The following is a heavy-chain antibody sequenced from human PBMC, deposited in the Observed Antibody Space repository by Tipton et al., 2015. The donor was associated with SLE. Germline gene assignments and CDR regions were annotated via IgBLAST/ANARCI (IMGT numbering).Heavy chain of an antibody. J-gene: IGHJ4*02. Sequence: GLVKPSETLSLTCTVSGGSISDSTVYWAWIRQPPGKGLEWIGSMYYGGDTYHNPSLKSRVTMSVDTSKNHFSLRLTSVTAAGTAVYFCARPVRFGTYLDYWGQGTLVTVSS. D-gene: IGHD3-10*01. CDR1: GGSISDSTVY. CDR2: MYYGGDT. CDR3: ARPVRFGTYLDY. V-gene: IGHV4-39*07.